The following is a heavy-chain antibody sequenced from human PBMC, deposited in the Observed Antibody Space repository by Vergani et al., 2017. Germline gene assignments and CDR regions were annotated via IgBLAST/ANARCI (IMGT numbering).Heavy chain of an antibody. CDR2: INPNSGGT. D-gene: IGHD7-27*01. CDR3: ARFRNWGGAFDI. CDR1: GGTFSSYA. V-gene: IGHV1-2*02. Sequence: QVQLVQSGAEVKKPGSSVKVSCKASGGTFSSYAISWVRQAPGQGLEWMGWINPNSGGTNYAQKFQGRVTITRDTSISTAYMELSRLRSDDTAVYYCARFRNWGGAFDIWGQGTMATVSS. J-gene: IGHJ3*02.